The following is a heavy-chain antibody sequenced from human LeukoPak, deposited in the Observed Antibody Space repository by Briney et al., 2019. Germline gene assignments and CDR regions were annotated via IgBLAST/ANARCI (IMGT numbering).Heavy chain of an antibody. V-gene: IGHV3-64D*06. D-gene: IGHD1-14*01. Sequence: PGGSLRLSCSASGFTFSSYPMHWVRQAPGKGLEYVSSISGGGTTDYADSVRGRFTISRDNSKNTLYLQTSSLSPEDTAVYYCVRNLPMDYWGQGTLVTVSS. CDR1: GFTFSSYP. J-gene: IGHJ4*02. CDR3: VRNLPMDY. CDR2: ISGGGTT.